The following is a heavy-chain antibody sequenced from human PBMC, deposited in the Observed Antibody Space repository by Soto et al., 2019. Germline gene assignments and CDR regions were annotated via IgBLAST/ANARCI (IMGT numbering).Heavy chain of an antibody. J-gene: IGHJ4*02. CDR1: GYTFTSYY. CDR3: ARGLNGYLHYFDY. V-gene: IGHV1-3*01. D-gene: IGHD5-18*01. CDR2: INAGNGNT. Sequence: ASVKVSCKASGYTFTSYYMHWVRQAPGQRLEWMGWINAGNGNTKYSQKFRGRVTITRDTSASTAYMELSSLRSEDTAVYYCARGLNGYLHYFDYWGQGTPVTVSS.